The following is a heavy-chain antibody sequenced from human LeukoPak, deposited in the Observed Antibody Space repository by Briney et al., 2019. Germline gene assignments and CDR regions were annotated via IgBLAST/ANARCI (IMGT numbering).Heavy chain of an antibody. CDR3: ARVYDSSGYYPYYFDY. D-gene: IGHD3-22*01. V-gene: IGHV1-69*06. CDR2: IIPIFGAT. Sequence: GSSVKVSCKASGGTFSSYAISWVRQAPGQGLEWMGGIIPIFGATHYAQKFQDRVTITADKSTSTAYMELSSLRSEDTAVYYCARVYDSSGYYPYYFDYWGQGTLVTVSS. J-gene: IGHJ4*02. CDR1: GGTFSSYA.